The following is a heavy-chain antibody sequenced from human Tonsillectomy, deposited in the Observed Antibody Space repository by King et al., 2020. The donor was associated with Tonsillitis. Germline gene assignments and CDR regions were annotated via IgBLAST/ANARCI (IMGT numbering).Heavy chain of an antibody. CDR1: GFTFSSYA. J-gene: IGHJ4*02. D-gene: IGHD5-18*01. CDR2: ISGSGGST. V-gene: IGHV3-23*04. Sequence: VQLVESGGGLVQPGGSLRLSCAASGFTFSSYAMSWVRQAPGRGLEGGSVISGSGGSTYYADSVKGRLTISRDNSKNTLYLQMNSLRAEDTAVYFCAKDSGYSYGMTDYWGQGTLVTVSS. CDR3: AKDSGYSYGMTDY.